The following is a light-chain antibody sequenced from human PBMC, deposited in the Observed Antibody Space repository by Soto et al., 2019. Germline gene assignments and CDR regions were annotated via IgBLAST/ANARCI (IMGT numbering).Light chain of an antibody. Sequence: EVVMTQSPATLSVSPGERATLSCRASQTVSRNLAWYQQKAGQAPRLLMYGASTRATGIPARFSGSGSGTEFTLAISSLQSEDFAVYYCQQYYNWPPTWTFGQGTKVDIK. CDR3: QQYYNWPPTWT. V-gene: IGKV3-15*01. J-gene: IGKJ1*01. CDR2: GAS. CDR1: QTVSRN.